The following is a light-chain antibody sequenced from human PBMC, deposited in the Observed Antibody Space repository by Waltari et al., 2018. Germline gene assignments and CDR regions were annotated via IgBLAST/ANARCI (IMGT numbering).Light chain of an antibody. CDR1: QSVGNR. CDR3: QQYNNWPPKIT. Sequence: EIVMTQSPATLSMSPGERATLSCRASQSVGNRLAWYQQKPGQSPRLLIYGASTMATGIPARFSGSGSGTEFTLTISSLQSEDFALYYCQQYNNWPPKITFGQGTRLEIK. J-gene: IGKJ5*01. V-gene: IGKV3-15*01. CDR2: GAS.